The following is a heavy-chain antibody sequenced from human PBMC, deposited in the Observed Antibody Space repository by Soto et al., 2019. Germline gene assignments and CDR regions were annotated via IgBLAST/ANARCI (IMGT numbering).Heavy chain of an antibody. CDR1: GHTFTSYY. D-gene: IGHD2-8*01. Sequence: ASVKVSCKASGHTFTSYYMHWVRQAPGQGLEWMGVINPSGGSTSYAQKFQGRVTMTRDTSTSTVYMELSRLRSEDTAVYYCARGPMVYAPYYFDYGGHGTLVTV. V-gene: IGHV1-46*01. CDR3: ARGPMVYAPYYFDY. CDR2: INPSGGST. J-gene: IGHJ4*01.